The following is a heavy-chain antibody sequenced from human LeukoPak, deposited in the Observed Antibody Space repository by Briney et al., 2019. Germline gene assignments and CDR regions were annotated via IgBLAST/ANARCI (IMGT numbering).Heavy chain of an antibody. CDR3: ARYPPRDAFDI. J-gene: IGHJ3*02. CDR1: GGSISSYY. Sequence: SETLSLTCTDSGGSISSYYWSWIRQPPGKGLEWIGYISYSGSTNYNPSLKSRVTISVDTSKNQFSLKLSSVTAADTAVYYCARYPPRDAFDIWGQGTMVTVSS. CDR2: ISYSGST. V-gene: IGHV4-59*08.